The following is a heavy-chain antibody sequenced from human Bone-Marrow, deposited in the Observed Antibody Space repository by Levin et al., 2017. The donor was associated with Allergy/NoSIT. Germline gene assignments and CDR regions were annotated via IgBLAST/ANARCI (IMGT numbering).Heavy chain of an antibody. Sequence: GGSLRLSCAASGFTFSGFAMSWVRQAPGKGLEWVSGISASGSSTYYADSVKGRFTISRDNSKNTVYLQMNSLSAEDTAGYYCAKDRRGTSKLGLFDYWGQGTLVTVSS. V-gene: IGHV3-23*01. J-gene: IGHJ4*02. CDR1: GFTFSGFA. CDR2: ISASGSST. CDR3: AKDRRGTSKLGLFDY. D-gene: IGHD7-27*01.